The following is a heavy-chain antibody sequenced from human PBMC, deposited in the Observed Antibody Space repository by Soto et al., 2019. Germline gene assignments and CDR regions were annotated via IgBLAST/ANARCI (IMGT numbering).Heavy chain of an antibody. CDR1: GGSMRNVY. J-gene: IGHJ4*01. D-gene: IGHD2-15*01. CDR3: ARAHAPTLPFDY. Sequence: XGTLSLTFTVSGGSMRNVYWSGIGQPPGKRLEWIGFIFHSGNAKYNPSLKSRVTISIDTSKSQFSLSLDSVTAADTAVYFCARAHAPTLPFDYWRQGTLVTVSS. CDR2: IFHSGNA. V-gene: IGHV4-59*01.